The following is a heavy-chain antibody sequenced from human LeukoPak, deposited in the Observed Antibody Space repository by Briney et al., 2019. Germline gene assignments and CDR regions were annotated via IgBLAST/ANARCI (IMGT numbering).Heavy chain of an antibody. V-gene: IGHV3-11*05. CDR1: GFTFSDYY. D-gene: IGHD6-19*01. CDR3: ARDWGIAVERTEGLDY. J-gene: IGHJ4*02. CDR2: ISSSSSYT. Sequence: GGSLRLSCAASGFTFSDYYMSWIRQAPGKGLEWGSYISSSSSYTNYADSVKGQFTISRDNAKNSLYLQMNSLRAEDTAVYYCARDWGIAVERTEGLDYWGLGTLVTVSS.